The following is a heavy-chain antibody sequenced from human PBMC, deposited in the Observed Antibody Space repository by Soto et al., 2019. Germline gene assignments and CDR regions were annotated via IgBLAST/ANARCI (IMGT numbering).Heavy chain of an antibody. D-gene: IGHD3-3*01. CDR3: ARDRAGWSGQYGMDV. J-gene: IGHJ6*02. CDR1: GGSISSGGYY. Sequence: SETLSLTCTVSGGSISSGGYYWSWIRQHPGRGLEWIGYIYYSGSTYYNPSLKSRVTISVDTSKNQFSLKLSSVTAADTAVYYCARDRAGWSGQYGMDVWGQGTTVTVSS. CDR2: IYYSGST. V-gene: IGHV4-31*03.